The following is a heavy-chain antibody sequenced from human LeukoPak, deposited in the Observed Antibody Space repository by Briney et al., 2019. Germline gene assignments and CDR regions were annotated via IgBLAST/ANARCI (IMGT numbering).Heavy chain of an antibody. CDR1: GYTFTSYG. Sequence: ASVKVSCKASGYTFTSYGISWVRQAPGQGLEWMGWISAYNGNTNYAQKLQGRVTMTADTSTSTAYMELRSLRSDDTAVYYCARDGYIYYDFWSGYYTGKGSNWFDPWGQGTLVTVSS. V-gene: IGHV1-18*01. CDR2: ISAYNGNT. D-gene: IGHD3-3*01. CDR3: ARDGYIYYDFWSGYYTGKGSNWFDP. J-gene: IGHJ5*02.